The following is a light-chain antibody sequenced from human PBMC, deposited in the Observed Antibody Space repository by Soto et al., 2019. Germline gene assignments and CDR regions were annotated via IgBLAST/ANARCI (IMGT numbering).Light chain of an antibody. Sequence: QSALTQPRSVSGSPGQSVTVSCTGTSSDVGGYNYVSWYQQHPGKAPKLMLYEVNKRPSGVPDRFSGSKSGNTASLTVSGLQAEDEANYYCSSYAGGNNWVFGGGTKLTVL. CDR3: SSYAGGNNWV. CDR2: EVN. CDR1: SSDVGGYNY. V-gene: IGLV2-8*01. J-gene: IGLJ3*02.